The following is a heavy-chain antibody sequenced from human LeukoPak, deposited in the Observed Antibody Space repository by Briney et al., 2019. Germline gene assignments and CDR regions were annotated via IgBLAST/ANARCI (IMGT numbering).Heavy chain of an antibody. CDR2: IYYSGST. J-gene: IGHJ4*02. Sequence: SETLSLTCTVSGGSISSSSYYWGWVRQPPGKGREWVGSIYYSGSTYYNPSLKSRVTISVDTSKNQFSLKLSSVTAADTAVYYCARLLGPGYWGQGTLVTVSS. D-gene: IGHD3-16*01. CDR1: GGSISSSSYY. CDR3: ARLLGPGY. V-gene: IGHV4-39*01.